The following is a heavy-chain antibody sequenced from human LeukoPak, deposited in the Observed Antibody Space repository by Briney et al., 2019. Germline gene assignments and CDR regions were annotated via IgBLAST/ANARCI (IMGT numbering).Heavy chain of an antibody. J-gene: IGHJ4*02. V-gene: IGHV3-9*01. CDR1: GFTFDDYA. CDR2: ISWNSGSI. CDR3: AKEDTVAGFDY. D-gene: IGHD6-19*01. Sequence: GGSLRLSCAASGFTFDDYAMHWVRQAPGKGLEWVSGISWNSGSIGYADSAKGRFTISRDNAKNSLYLQMNSLRAEDTALYYCAKEDTVAGFDYWGQGTLVTVSS.